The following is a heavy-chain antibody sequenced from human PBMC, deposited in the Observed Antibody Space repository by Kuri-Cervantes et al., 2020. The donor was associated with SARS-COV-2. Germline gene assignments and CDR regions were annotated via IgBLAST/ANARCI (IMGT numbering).Heavy chain of an antibody. CDR1: GGTFSSYA. CDR2: IIPIFGTA. D-gene: IGHD6-19*01. Sequence: SVKVSCKASGGTFSSYAISWVRQAPGQGLEWMGRIIPIFGTANYAQKFQGRVTITADESTSTAYTELSSLRSEDTAVYYCARDPGIAVAGGFDYWGQGTLVTVSS. CDR3: ARDPGIAVAGGFDY. V-gene: IGHV1-69*13. J-gene: IGHJ4*02.